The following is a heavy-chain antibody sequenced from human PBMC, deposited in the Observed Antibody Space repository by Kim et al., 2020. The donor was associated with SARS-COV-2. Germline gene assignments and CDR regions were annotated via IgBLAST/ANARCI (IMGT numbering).Heavy chain of an antibody. CDR3: AKGWGYGDCWSGYGMDV. V-gene: IGHV3-30*02. D-gene: IGHD4-17*01. Sequence: VKCRFTISRDNSKNTLYLQMNSLRAEDTAVYYCAKGWGYGDCWSGYGMDVWGQGTTVTVSS. J-gene: IGHJ6*02.